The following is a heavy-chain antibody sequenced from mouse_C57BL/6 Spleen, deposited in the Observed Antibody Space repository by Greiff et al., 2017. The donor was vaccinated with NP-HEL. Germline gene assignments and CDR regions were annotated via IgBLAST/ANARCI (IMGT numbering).Heavy chain of an antibody. J-gene: IGHJ2*01. CDR3: ARTYYDYDVSYFDY. V-gene: IGHV4-1*01. D-gene: IGHD2-4*01. Sequence: GGGLVQPGGSLKLSCAASGIDFSRYWMSWVRRAPGKGLEWIGEINPDSSTINYAPSLKDKFIISRDNAKNTLYLQMSKVRSEDTALYYCARTYYDYDVSYFDYWGQGTTLTVSS. CDR2: INPDSSTI. CDR1: GIDFSRYW.